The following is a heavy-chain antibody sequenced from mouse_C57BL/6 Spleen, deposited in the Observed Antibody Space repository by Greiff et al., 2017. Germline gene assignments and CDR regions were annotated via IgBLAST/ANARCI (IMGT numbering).Heavy chain of an antibody. Sequence: QVQLKESGPGLVQPSQSLSITCTVSGFSLTSYGVHWVRQSPGKGLEWLGVIWRGGSTDYNAAFMSRLSITKDNSKSQVFFKMNSLQADDTAIYYCAKEGITTRYYAMDYWGQGTSVTVSS. D-gene: IGHD2-4*01. V-gene: IGHV2-5*01. J-gene: IGHJ4*01. CDR2: IWRGGST. CDR3: AKEGITTRYYAMDY. CDR1: GFSLTSYG.